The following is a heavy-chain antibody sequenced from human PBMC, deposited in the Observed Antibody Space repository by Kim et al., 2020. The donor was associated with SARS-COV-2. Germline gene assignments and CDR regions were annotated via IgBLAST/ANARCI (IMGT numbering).Heavy chain of an antibody. Sequence: GGSLRLSCAASGFTFSGSPQHWVRKVSGKGLEWVGRIRSKANSYATGNAASVKGRITISRDDSKNTAYLEMCGLKTEDTAVYYCTRMPATPVAVWDAFV. CDR1: GFTFSGSP. D-gene: IGHD6-19*01. J-gene: IGHJ3*02. V-gene: IGHV3-73*01. CDR2: IRSKANSYAT. CDR3: TRMPATPVAVWDAFV.